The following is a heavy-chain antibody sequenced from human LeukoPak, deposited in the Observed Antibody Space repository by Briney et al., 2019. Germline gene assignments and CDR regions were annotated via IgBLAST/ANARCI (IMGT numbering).Heavy chain of an antibody. J-gene: IGHJ6*03. CDR3: AGASLWYYYGSEPYYYMDV. D-gene: IGHD3-10*01. Sequence: SQTLSLTCAISGDSVSSNSAAWNWIRQSPSRGLEWLGRTYYRSKWYNDYAVSVKSRITINPDTSKNQFSLQLNSVTPEDTAVYYCAGASLWYYYGSEPYYYMDVWGKGTTVTVSS. CDR2: TYYRSKWYN. CDR1: GDSVSSNSAA. V-gene: IGHV6-1*01.